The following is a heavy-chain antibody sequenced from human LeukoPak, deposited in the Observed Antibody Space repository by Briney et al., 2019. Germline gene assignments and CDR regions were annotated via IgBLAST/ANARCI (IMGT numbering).Heavy chain of an antibody. CDR3: ARDQNGIVDY. CDR1: GYTFTSYY. CDR2: INPSGGST. V-gene: IGHV1-46*01. D-gene: IGHD3-16*02. J-gene: IGHJ4*02. Sequence: ASVKVSCKASGYTFTSYYMHWVRQAPGQGLEWMGIINPSGGSTSYAQKFQGRVTITADKSMSTAYMELSSLRSEDTAVYYCARDQNGIVDYWGQGTLVTVSS.